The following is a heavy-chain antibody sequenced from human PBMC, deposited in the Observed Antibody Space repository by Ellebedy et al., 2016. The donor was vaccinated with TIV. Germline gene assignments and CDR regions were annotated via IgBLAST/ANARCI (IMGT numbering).Heavy chain of an antibody. J-gene: IGHJ5*02. CDR1: GFTFDTYA. CDR2: ISGSGVKT. D-gene: IGHD6-19*01. Sequence: GESLKISCAASGFTFDTYAMSWVRQAPGKGLEWVSHISGSGVKTYYADPVRGRFSISRDNSKNTLYLQINSLRADDTAVYYCAGFRGEAVAGNWFDPWGQGTLVTVSS. V-gene: IGHV3-23*01. CDR3: AGFRGEAVAGNWFDP.